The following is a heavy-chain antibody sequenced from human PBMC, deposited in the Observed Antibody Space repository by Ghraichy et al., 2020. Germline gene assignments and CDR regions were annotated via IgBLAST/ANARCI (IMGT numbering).Heavy chain of an antibody. CDR1: GYTFTDYY. Sequence: ASVKVSCKVSGYTFTDYYMHWVQQAPGKGLEWMGLVDPEDGETIYAEKFQGRVTITADTSTDTAYMELSSLRSEDTAVYYCATDPISAYGMDVWGQGTTVTVSS. V-gene: IGHV1-69-2*01. CDR3: ATDPISAYGMDV. CDR2: VDPEDGET. J-gene: IGHJ6*02.